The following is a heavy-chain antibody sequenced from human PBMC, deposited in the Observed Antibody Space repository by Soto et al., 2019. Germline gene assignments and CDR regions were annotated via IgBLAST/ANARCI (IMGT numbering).Heavy chain of an antibody. Sequence: ASVKVSCKASGYTFTSYAMHWVRQAPGQRLEWMGWINAGNGNTKYSQKFQGRVTITRDTSASTAYMELSSLRSEDTAVYYCARDTQQWLVRSRGMDVWGQGTTVTVSS. CDR3: ARDTQQWLVRSRGMDV. CDR2: INAGNGNT. CDR1: GYTFTSYA. D-gene: IGHD6-19*01. J-gene: IGHJ6*02. V-gene: IGHV1-3*01.